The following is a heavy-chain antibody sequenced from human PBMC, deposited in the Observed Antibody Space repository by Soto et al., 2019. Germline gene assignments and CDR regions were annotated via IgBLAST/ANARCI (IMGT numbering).Heavy chain of an antibody. D-gene: IGHD6-13*01. CDR1: GFTFSSYW. Sequence: EVQLVESGGGLVQPGGSLRLSCAASGFTFSSYWMSWVRQAPGKGPEWVANIKQDGSEKYYVDSVKGRFTISRDNAKNSLYLQMNSLRAEDTAVYYCARDDKKQQLVYAKGAFDIWGQGTMVTVSS. V-gene: IGHV3-7*01. CDR3: ARDDKKQQLVYAKGAFDI. J-gene: IGHJ3*02. CDR2: IKQDGSEK.